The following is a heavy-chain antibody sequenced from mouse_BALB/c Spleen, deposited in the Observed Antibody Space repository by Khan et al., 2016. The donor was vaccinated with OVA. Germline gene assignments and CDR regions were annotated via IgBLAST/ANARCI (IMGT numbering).Heavy chain of an antibody. CDR3: ARDGAYYRNDGWFAY. V-gene: IGHV1-4*01. Sequence: QVQLQQSGAELARPGASVKMSCKASGYTFTSYTIHWIKQRPGQGLEWIGFINPSSAYTNYNQKFKDKATLTVDKSSTTAYMQLSSLTSDDSAVYYCARDGAYYRNDGWFAYWGQGTLVTVSA. D-gene: IGHD2-14*01. J-gene: IGHJ3*01. CDR1: GYTFTSYT. CDR2: INPSSAYT.